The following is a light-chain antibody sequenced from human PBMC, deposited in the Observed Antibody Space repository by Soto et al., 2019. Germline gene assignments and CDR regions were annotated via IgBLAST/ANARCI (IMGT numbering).Light chain of an antibody. CDR2: AAS. J-gene: IGKJ1*01. CDR1: QGSIDY. Sequence: DIQMTQSPSSLSASVGDSVTITCRASQGSIDYLACYQQKPGKAPKLLIYAASTLQSGVPSRLSGSGSGTDFTLSISSLQPEDVETYYCQKYNSPPQALGQGTKVEI. CDR3: QKYNSPPQA. V-gene: IGKV1-27*01.